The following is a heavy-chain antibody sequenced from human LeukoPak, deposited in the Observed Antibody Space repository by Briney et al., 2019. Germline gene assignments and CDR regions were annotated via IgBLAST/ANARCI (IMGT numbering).Heavy chain of an antibody. V-gene: IGHV1-2*02. CDR2: INPNSGGT. J-gene: IGHJ4*02. CDR3: ARAVAGGEAYYFDY. Sequence: ASVKVSCKASGYTFTGYYIHWVRQAPGQGLEWMGWINPNSGGTNYEQKFQGRVTMTRDTSISTAYMELSRLRSDDTAVYYCARAVAGGEAYYFDYWGQGTLVTVSS. CDR1: GYTFTGYY. D-gene: IGHD6-19*01.